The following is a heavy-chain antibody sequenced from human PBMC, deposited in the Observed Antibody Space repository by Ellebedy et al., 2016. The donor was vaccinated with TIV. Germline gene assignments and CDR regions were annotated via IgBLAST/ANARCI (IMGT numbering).Heavy chain of an antibody. CDR2: IIPRFGRP. V-gene: IGHV1-69*13. D-gene: IGHD4/OR15-4a*01. CDR1: GGTFSSYA. CDR3: ARDSGANFLGLSFGL. Sequence: AASVKVSCKASGGTFSSYAIRWVRQVPGQGLEWMGGIIPRFGRPNSAQKFQGRVPITADESSSTAYMELSGLRSDDTAVYYCARDSGANFLGLSFGLWGRGTLVTVSS. J-gene: IGHJ2*01.